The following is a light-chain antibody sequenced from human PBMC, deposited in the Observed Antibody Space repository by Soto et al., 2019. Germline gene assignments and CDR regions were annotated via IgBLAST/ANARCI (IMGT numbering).Light chain of an antibody. CDR3: AAWDDSRSGLV. J-gene: IGLJ2*01. CDR2: KKN. Sequence: QSVLTQSPSASGTPGQSITISCTGSTSNIGSNYVYWYQQLPGTAPTHLIYKKNQRPSGVPNRFSGSKSGTTASLAISGLRSEDEADYYCAAWDDSRSGLVFGEGTKVTVL. CDR1: TSNIGSNY. V-gene: IGLV1-47*01.